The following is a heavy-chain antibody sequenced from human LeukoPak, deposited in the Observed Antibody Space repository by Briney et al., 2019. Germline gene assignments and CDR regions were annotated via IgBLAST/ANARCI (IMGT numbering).Heavy chain of an antibody. D-gene: IGHD1-26*01. CDR2: ISSSTSYI. V-gene: IGHV3-21*01. CDR1: GFIFSTYS. Sequence: GGSLRLSCAASGFIFSTYSMNWVRQAPGKGLEWGSSISSSTSYIYYADSVKGRFTISRHNAKNSLYLQMNSLRPEDTAVYYCARENSGSYYQFDCWGQGTLVTVSS. J-gene: IGHJ4*02. CDR3: ARENSGSYYQFDC.